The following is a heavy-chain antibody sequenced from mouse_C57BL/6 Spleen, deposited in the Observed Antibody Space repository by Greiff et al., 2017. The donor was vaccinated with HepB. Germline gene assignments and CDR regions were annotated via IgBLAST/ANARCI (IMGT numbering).Heavy chain of an antibody. CDR1: GYTFTDYE. CDR2: IDPETGGT. J-gene: IGHJ3*01. CDR3: TRWATGFAY. Sequence: VKLMESGAELVRPGASVTLSCKASGYTFTDYEMHWVKQTPVHGLEWIGAIDPETGGTAYNQKFKGKAILTADKSSSTAYMELRSLTSEDSAVYYCTRWATGFAYWGQGTLVTVSA. D-gene: IGHD6-1*01. V-gene: IGHV1-15*01.